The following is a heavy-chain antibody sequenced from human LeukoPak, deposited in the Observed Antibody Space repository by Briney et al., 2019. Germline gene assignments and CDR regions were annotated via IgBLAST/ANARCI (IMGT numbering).Heavy chain of an antibody. V-gene: IGHV3-30*18. CDR3: AKDYSSSWIFDY. J-gene: IGHJ4*02. CDR2: ISYDGSNK. D-gene: IGHD6-13*01. CDR1: GFTFSSYG. Sequence: PGGSLRLSCAASGFTFSSYGMHWVRQAPGKGLEWVAVISYDGSNKYYADSVKGRFTISRDNSKNTLYLQMNSLRAEDTAVYYCAKDYSSSWIFDYWGQGTLVTVSS.